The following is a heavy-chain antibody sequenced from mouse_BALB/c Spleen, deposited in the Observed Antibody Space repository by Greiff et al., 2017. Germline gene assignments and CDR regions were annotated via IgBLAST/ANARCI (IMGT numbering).Heavy chain of an antibody. D-gene: IGHD2-2*01. J-gene: IGHJ4*01. CDR1: GYNFTSYW. CDR3: ARFHYGFYAMDY. Sequence: VQLQQSGAELVKPGTSVKLSCKASGYNFTSYWINWVKLRPGQGLEWIGDIYPGSGSTNYNEKFKSKATLTVDTSSSTAYMQLSSLASEDSALYYCARFHYGFYAMDYWGQGTSVTVSS. V-gene: IGHV1-55*01. CDR2: IYPGSGST.